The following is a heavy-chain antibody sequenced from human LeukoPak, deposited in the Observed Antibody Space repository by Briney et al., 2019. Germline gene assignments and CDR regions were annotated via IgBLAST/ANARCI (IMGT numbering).Heavy chain of an antibody. CDR2: IYSTTGTT. Sequence: SETLSLTCTVSGASPYWTWIRQPPGKGLEWIGYIYSTTGTTNSNPSLKSRVTMSLDTSKKHLSLKLSAVAAADTAVYYCARGYGWFDPWGQGILVIVSS. D-gene: IGHD3-10*01. CDR1: GASPY. V-gene: IGHV4-4*09. J-gene: IGHJ5*02. CDR3: ARGYGWFDP.